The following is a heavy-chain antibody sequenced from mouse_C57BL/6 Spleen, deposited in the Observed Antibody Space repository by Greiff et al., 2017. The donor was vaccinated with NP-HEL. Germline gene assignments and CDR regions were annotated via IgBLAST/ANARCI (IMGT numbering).Heavy chain of an antibody. V-gene: IGHV1-39*01. CDR2: INPNYGTT. J-gene: IGHJ4*01. Sequence: VQLQQSGPELVKPGASVKISCKASGYSFTDYNMNWVKQSNGKSLEWIGVINPNYGTTSYNQKFKGKATLTVDQSSSTAYMQLNSLTSEDSAVYYFSRYYDYETYAMDYWGQGTSVTVSS. D-gene: IGHD2-4*01. CDR1: GYSFTDYN. CDR3: SRYYDYETYAMDY.